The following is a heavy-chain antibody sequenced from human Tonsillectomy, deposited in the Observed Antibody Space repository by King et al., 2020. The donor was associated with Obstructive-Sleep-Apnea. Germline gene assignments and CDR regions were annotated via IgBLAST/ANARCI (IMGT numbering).Heavy chain of an antibody. CDR1: GITFSSYS. Sequence: QLVQSGGGLVQPGGSLRLSCAASGITFSSYSMNWVRQAPGKGLEWVSYISSRTSTIYYADSVKGRFTISRDNAKNSLYLQMNSLRAEDTAVYYCATGGPDAFDFWGRGTMVTVSS. CDR2: ISSRTSTI. CDR3: ATGGPDAFDF. J-gene: IGHJ3*01. V-gene: IGHV3-48*04. D-gene: IGHD3-16*01.